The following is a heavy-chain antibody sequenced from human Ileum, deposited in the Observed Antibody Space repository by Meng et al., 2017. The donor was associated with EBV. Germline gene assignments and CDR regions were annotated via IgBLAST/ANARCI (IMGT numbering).Heavy chain of an antibody. CDR2: IFHIGST. CDR3: AKVSLTGTFYDH. V-gene: IGHV4-4*02. J-gene: IGHJ4*02. Sequence: QVQAPESGPRLVKPSGTLSLTCAVSGGSVISNNWWSWVRQPPGKGLEWIGEIFHIGSTNNSPSLKSRVTISVDNSKNQFSLSLTSVTAADTAIYYCAKVSLTGTFYDHWGQGILVTVSS. D-gene: IGHD3-9*01. CDR1: GGSVISNNW.